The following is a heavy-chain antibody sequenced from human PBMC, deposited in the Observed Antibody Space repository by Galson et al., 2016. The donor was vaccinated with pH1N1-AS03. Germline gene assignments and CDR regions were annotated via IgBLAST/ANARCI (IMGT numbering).Heavy chain of an antibody. J-gene: IGHJ5*01. CDR2: IDPDHDGGT. Sequence: SVKVSCKASGYTFTAYYIHWVRQAPGQGLEWMGWIDPDHDGGTRYAQKFQGRVTMARDTSITTVYMEVTRLTSDDTAVYYCARILRGKGGLGSWGQGTLVTVTS. V-gene: IGHV1-2*02. CDR3: ARILRGKGGLGS. D-gene: IGHD3-16*01. CDR1: GYTFTAYY.